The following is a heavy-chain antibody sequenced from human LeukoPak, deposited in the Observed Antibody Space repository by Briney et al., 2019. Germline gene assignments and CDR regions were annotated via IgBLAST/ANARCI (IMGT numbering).Heavy chain of an antibody. J-gene: IGHJ4*02. Sequence: GGSLRLSCAASGFTFSSYAMSWVRQAPGKGLEWVSAISGSGGSTYYADSVKGRFTISRDNAKNSLYLQMNSLRAEDTAVYYCARDRGGSYSAIDYWGQGTLVTVSS. D-gene: IGHD1-26*01. CDR2: ISGSGGST. V-gene: IGHV3-23*01. CDR1: GFTFSSYA. CDR3: ARDRGGSYSAIDY.